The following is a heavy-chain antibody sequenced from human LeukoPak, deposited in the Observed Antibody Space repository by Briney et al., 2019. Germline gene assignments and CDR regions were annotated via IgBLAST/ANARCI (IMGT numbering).Heavy chain of an antibody. V-gene: IGHV3-23*01. D-gene: IGHD3-3*01. J-gene: IGHJ3*02. CDR1: GFTFSDYA. Sequence: PGGSLRLSCAASGFTFSDYALSWVRQAPGKGLEWVSAISGSGGSTYYADSVKGRFTISRDNSKNTLYLQMNSLRAEDTAVYYCAKTHTSITIFGVVGAFDIWGQGTMVTVSS. CDR3: AKTHTSITIFGVVGAFDI. CDR2: ISGSGGST.